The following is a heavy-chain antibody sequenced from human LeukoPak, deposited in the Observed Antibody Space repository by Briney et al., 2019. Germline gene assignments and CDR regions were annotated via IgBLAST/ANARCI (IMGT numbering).Heavy chain of an antibody. V-gene: IGHV1-18*01. CDR2: ISAYNGKT. J-gene: IGHJ4*02. CDR3: ARAGYCSGGSCYSSPFDY. CDR1: GYTFTSYG. D-gene: IGHD2-15*01. Sequence: ASXXVSCKASGYTFTSYGISWVRQAPGQGVEWMGWISAYNGKTNYAQKLQGRVTITTDTSTSTAYMEMRRLRSDDTAVYYCARAGYCSGGSCYSSPFDYWGQGTLVTVSS.